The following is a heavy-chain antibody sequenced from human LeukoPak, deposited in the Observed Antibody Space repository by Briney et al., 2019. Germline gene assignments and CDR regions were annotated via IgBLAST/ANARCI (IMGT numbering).Heavy chain of an antibody. CDR2: ISAYNGNT. D-gene: IGHD3-22*01. Sequence: GASVKVSCRASGYTFTSYGITWVRQARGQGLEWMGWISAYNGNTNYAQKLKGRVTMTTDTSTSTAYMELRSLRSDDTAVYYCARSPMIVVVTDFDYWGQGTLVTVSS. J-gene: IGHJ4*02. CDR1: GYTFTSYG. V-gene: IGHV1-18*01. CDR3: ARSPMIVVVTDFDY.